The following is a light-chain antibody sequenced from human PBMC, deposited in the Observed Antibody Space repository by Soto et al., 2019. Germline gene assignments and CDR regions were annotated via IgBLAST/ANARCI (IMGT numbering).Light chain of an antibody. J-gene: IGKJ2*01. CDR2: AAF. V-gene: IGKV1-16*01. CDR1: QDIKNY. CDR3: QEYIYPPFT. Sequence: DIQMTQSPSSLSASVGDRVTITCRASQDIKNYLAWFQQKPGKAPQSLVYAAFKLESGVPSRFSGSASGTDFTLTITSLQPEDFATYYCQEYIYPPFTFGQGTKLEIK.